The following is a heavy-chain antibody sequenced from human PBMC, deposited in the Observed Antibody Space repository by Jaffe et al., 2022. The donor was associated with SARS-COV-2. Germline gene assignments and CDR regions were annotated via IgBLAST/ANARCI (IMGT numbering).Heavy chain of an antibody. Sequence: EVQLVESGGGLVQPGRSLRLSCAASGFTFDDYAMHWVRQAPGKGLEWVSGISWNSGSIGYADSVKGRFTISRDNAKNSLYLQMNSLRAEDTALYYCAKGLNHQWLPTGGMDVWGQGTTVTVSS. D-gene: IGHD6-19*01. V-gene: IGHV3-9*01. CDR1: GFTFDDYA. CDR2: ISWNSGSI. J-gene: IGHJ6*02. CDR3: AKGLNHQWLPTGGMDV.